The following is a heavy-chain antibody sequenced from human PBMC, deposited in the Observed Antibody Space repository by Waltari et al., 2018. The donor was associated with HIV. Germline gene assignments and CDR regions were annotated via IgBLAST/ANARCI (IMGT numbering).Heavy chain of an antibody. J-gene: IGHJ5*02. Sequence: QVELQEWGAGLLKPSETLSLTCGVYGVSLSGYSWSWIRQAPGKGLEYIGEITHSGTSTYNPSLKSLCMISIETSKNRLSLRLKNVTAADTAIYYWARGRPEYGGGPSCYEGWFGPWGQGALVTVSS. CDR2: ITHSGTS. CDR1: GVSLSGYS. V-gene: IGHV4-34*01. CDR3: ARGRPEYGGGPSCYEGWFGP. D-gene: IGHD2-21*01.